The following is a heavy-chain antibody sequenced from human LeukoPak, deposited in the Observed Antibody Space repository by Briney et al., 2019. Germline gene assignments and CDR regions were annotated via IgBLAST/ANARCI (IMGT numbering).Heavy chain of an antibody. Sequence: GGSLRLSCAASGFTFSTYVMSWVRQAPGKGLVWVSRIYGDTYYADSVKGRFTISRDNAKNTLYLQMDSLRPEDTAVYYCARGSGSYGLWDYWGQGTLVTVSS. V-gene: IGHV3-74*01. CDR2: IYGDT. CDR1: GFTFSTYV. J-gene: IGHJ4*02. D-gene: IGHD1-26*01. CDR3: ARGSGSYGLWDY.